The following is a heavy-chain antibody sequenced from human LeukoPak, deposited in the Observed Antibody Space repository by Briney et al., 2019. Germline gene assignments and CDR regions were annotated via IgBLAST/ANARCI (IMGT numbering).Heavy chain of an antibody. Sequence: PGGSLRLSCAASGFTFSSYAMHWVRQAPGKGLEWVAVISYDGSNKYYADSVKGRFTISRDNSKNTLYLQMNRLRAEDTAVYYCARDRRPGVGELLVYYWGQGTLVTVSS. CDR3: ARDRRPGVGELLVYY. J-gene: IGHJ4*02. D-gene: IGHD2-21*02. CDR1: GFTFSSYA. V-gene: IGHV3-30-3*01. CDR2: ISYDGSNK.